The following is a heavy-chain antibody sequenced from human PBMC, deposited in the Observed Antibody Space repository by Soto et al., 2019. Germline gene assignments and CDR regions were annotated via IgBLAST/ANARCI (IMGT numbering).Heavy chain of an antibody. Sequence: ASVKPSCKASGYTFTSYYMHWVRQAPGQGLEWMGIINPSGGSTSYAQKFQGRVTMTRDTSTSTVYMELSSLRSEDTAVYYCARDPRVTNRLYYYYYYVMYFCGQGSTVIVSS. CDR3: ARDPRVTNRLYYYYYYVMYF. V-gene: IGHV1-46*01. D-gene: IGHD3-3*01. J-gene: IGHJ6*02. CDR2: INPSGGST. CDR1: GYTFTSYY.